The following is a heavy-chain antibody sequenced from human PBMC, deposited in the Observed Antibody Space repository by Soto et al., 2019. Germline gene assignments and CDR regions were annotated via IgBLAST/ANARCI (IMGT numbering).Heavy chain of an antibody. CDR2: IYYSGST. CDR3: ARLIGGSYNRGYNWFDP. Sequence: QVQLQESGPGLVKPSQTLSLTCTVSGGSISSGGYYWSWIRQHPGKGLEWIGYIYYSGSTYYNPSPKSRVTLSVDTSQNQFSLKLSSVTAADTAVYYCARLIGGSYNRGYNWFDPWGQGPLVTVSS. J-gene: IGHJ5*02. V-gene: IGHV4-31*03. D-gene: IGHD1-26*01. CDR1: GGSISSGGYY.